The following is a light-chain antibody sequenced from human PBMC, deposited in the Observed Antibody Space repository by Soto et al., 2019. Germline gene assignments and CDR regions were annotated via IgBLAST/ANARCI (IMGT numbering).Light chain of an antibody. J-gene: IGKJ1*01. V-gene: IGKV3-15*01. CDR2: GAS. CDR1: QSISDT. CDR3: QQYNNWPWT. Sequence: EIVMTQSPATQSVSPGVRATLSCRASQSISDTLAWYQQKPGQAPRLLIYGASKRATGFPARFSGSGSGTDFTLTISSLQSEDFAVYYCQQYNNWPWTFGQGTKVDIK.